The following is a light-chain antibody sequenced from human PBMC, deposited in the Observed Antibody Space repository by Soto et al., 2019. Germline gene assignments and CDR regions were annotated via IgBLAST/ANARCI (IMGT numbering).Light chain of an antibody. V-gene: IGLV2-14*01. Sequence: QSVLNQPASVSGSPGQSITISCTGNSSDVGGYNYVSWYQQHPGKAPKLMIYDVSNRPSGVSNRFSGSKSGNTASLTISGLQAEDEADYYCSSYTSSSTVFGTGTKVTVL. CDR3: SSYTSSSTV. CDR2: DVS. J-gene: IGLJ1*01. CDR1: SSDVGGYNY.